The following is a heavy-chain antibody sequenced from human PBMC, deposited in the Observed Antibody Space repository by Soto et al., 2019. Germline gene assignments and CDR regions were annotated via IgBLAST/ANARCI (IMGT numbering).Heavy chain of an antibody. D-gene: IGHD6-13*01. V-gene: IGHV1-69*04. CDR1: GGTFSSYT. Sequence: ASVKVSCKASGGTFSSYTISWVRQAPGQGLEWMGRIIPILGIANYAQKFQGRVTITADKSTSTAYMELSSLGSEDTAVYYCAREGRIAEVWFDPWGQGTLVTVSS. J-gene: IGHJ5*02. CDR3: AREGRIAEVWFDP. CDR2: IIPILGIA.